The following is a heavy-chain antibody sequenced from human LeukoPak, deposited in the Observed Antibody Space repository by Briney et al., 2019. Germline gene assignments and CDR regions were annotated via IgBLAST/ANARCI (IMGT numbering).Heavy chain of an antibody. CDR2: ISWNSGSI. D-gene: IGHD6-19*01. CDR3: AKTSIAVAGPPPVS. Sequence: GRSLRLSCAASGFTFDDYAMHWVRQAPGKGLEWVSGISWNSGSIGYADSVKGRFTISRDNSKNTLYLQMNSLRAEDTAVYYCAKTSIAVAGPPPVSWGQGTLVTVSS. V-gene: IGHV3-9*01. CDR1: GFTFDDYA. J-gene: IGHJ4*02.